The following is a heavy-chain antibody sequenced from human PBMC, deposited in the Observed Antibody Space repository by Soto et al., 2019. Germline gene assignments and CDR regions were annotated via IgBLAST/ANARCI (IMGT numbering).Heavy chain of an antibody. CDR3: ARCGGDCLYFDY. CDR1: GGTFSSYA. V-gene: IGHV1-69*13. CDR2: IIPIFGTA. J-gene: IGHJ4*02. Sequence: SVKVSCKASGGTFSSYAISWMRQAPGQGLEWMGGIIPIFGTANYAQKFQGRVTITADESTSTAYMELSSLRSEDTAVYYCARCGGDCLYFDYWGQGTLVTVSS. D-gene: IGHD2-21*02.